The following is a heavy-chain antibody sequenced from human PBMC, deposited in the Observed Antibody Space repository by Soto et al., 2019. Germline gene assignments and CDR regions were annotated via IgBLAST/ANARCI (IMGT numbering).Heavy chain of an antibody. Sequence: SETLSLTCTVSGGSISSSSYYWGWIRQPPGKGLEWIGSIYYSGSTYYNPSLKSRVTISVDTSKNQFSLKLSSVTAADTAVYYCARQTYCGGDCYFSHYMDVWGKGTTVTVSS. CDR2: IYYSGST. CDR1: GGSISSSSYY. CDR3: ARQTYCGGDCYFSHYMDV. J-gene: IGHJ6*03. D-gene: IGHD2-21*01. V-gene: IGHV4-39*01.